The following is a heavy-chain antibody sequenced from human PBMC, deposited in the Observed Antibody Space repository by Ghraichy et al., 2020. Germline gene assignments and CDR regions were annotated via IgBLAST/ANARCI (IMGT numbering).Heavy chain of an antibody. CDR3: AREGGVVPAALIFDY. CDR1: GGSISSYY. Sequence: SETLSLTCTVSGGSISSYYWSWIRQPPGKGLEWIGYIYYSGSTNYNPSLKSRVTISVDTSKNQFSLKLSSVTAADTAVYYCAREGGVVPAALIFDYWGQGTLVTVSS. V-gene: IGHV4-59*01. CDR2: IYYSGST. D-gene: IGHD2-2*01. J-gene: IGHJ4*02.